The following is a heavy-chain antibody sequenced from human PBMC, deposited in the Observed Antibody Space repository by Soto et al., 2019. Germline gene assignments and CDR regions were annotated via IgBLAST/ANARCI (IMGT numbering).Heavy chain of an antibody. D-gene: IGHD5-18*01. CDR2: ISGSGGST. J-gene: IGHJ5*02. V-gene: IGHV3-23*01. CDR1: GFTFSNYA. Sequence: EVQLLESGGGLVQPGGSLRLSCAASGFTFSNYAVTWVRQAPGKGLEWVSTISGSGGSTYYADSVKGRFTISRDNSKNMVLLQMNSLRAEDTAVYYCVADRGYGHASGPLPWGPGTLVSLPS. CDR3: VADRGYGHASGPLP.